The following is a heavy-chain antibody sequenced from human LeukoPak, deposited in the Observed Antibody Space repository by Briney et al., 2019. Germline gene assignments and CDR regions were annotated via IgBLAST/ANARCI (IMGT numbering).Heavy chain of an antibody. Sequence: ASVKVSCKASGYTFTSYYMHWVRQAPGQGLEWMGIINPSGDFRSYAQKFQGRVTVTRDMSTRTVYMELSDLEPEDTAVYYCARDYSGEWEQLTGWWFDPWGQGTLVIVSS. CDR1: GYTFTSYY. J-gene: IGHJ5*02. CDR2: INPSGDFR. D-gene: IGHD1-26*01. CDR3: ARDYSGEWEQLTGWWFDP. V-gene: IGHV1-46*01.